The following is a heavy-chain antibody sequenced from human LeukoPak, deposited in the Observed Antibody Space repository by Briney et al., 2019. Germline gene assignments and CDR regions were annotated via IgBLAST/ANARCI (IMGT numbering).Heavy chain of an antibody. CDR3: GRGSMTAADYWFDP. CDR2: INHSGSS. V-gene: IGHV4-34*01. CDR1: GGSFTTYY. J-gene: IGHJ5*02. D-gene: IGHD6-13*01. Sequence: SETLSLTCAVYGGSFTTYYWSWIRQPPGKGLEWIGEINHSGSSTYNPSLMGRVSISADTSKNQFSFKLSSVTAADTATYYCGRGSMTAADYWFDPWGQGTLVTVSS.